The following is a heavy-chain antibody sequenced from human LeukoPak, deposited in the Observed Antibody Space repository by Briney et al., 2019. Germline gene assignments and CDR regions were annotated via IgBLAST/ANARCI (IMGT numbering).Heavy chain of an antibody. D-gene: IGHD4-17*01. J-gene: IGHJ4*02. CDR3: ARVPPYMTTVTTLDY. CDR2: ISGSGDNT. V-gene: IGHV3-21*01. Sequence: PGGSLRLSCAASGFTFSSYAMNWVRQAPGKGLEWVSAISGSGDNTFYADSVKGRFTISRDNAKNSLYLQMNSLRAEDTAVYYCARVPPYMTTVTTLDYWGQGTLVTVSS. CDR1: GFTFSSYA.